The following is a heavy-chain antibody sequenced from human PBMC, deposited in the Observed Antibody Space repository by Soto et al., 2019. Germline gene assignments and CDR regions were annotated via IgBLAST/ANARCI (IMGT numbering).Heavy chain of an antibody. V-gene: IGHV1-8*01. Sequence: ASVKVXXXXXGYTFPSYDINWVRQATGQGLEWMGWMNPNSGNTGYAQKFQGRVAMTRNTSISTAYMELSSLRSEDTAVYYCASLSSSANYWGQGTLVTVSS. CDR1: GYTFPSYD. D-gene: IGHD6-13*01. J-gene: IGHJ4*02. CDR2: MNPNSGNT. CDR3: ASLSSSANY.